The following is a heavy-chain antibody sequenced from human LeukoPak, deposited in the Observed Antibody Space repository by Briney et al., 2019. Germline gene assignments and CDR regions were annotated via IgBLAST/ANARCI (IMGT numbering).Heavy chain of an antibody. V-gene: IGHV3-7*01. CDR1: GFTFSSYW. Sequence: GGSLRPSCAASGFTFSSYWMSWVRQAPGKGLEWVANIKQDGSEKYYVDSVKGRFTISRDNAKNSLYLQMNSLRAEDTAVYYCARGGYCSGGSCYANAFDIWGQGTMVTVSS. CDR2: IKQDGSEK. D-gene: IGHD2-15*01. CDR3: ARGGYCSGGSCYANAFDI. J-gene: IGHJ3*02.